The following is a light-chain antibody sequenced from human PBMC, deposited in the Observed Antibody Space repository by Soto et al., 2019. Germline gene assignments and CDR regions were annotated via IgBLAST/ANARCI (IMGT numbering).Light chain of an antibody. Sequence: EIVLTQSPATLSLSPGERATLSCRASQRVSSYLAWYQQRPGQAPRLLIYDASNRATGIPARFSGSGSGTDFTLTISSLEPEDLAVYYCQQRSSWPFTFGPGTKVDIK. CDR3: QQRSSWPFT. J-gene: IGKJ3*01. CDR1: QRVSSY. CDR2: DAS. V-gene: IGKV3-11*01.